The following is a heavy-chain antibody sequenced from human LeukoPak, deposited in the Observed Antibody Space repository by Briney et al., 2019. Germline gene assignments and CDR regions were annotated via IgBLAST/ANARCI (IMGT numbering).Heavy chain of an antibody. V-gene: IGHV3-23*01. Sequence: GGSLRLSCAASAFTFSSYGMSWVRRAPGKGLEWVSAISGSGSATYYADSVRGRFTITRDNAKNSLYLQMNSLRAEDTAVYYCASPWGGYDLDYWGQGTLVTVSS. CDR1: AFTFSSYG. J-gene: IGHJ4*02. CDR3: ASPWGGYDLDY. D-gene: IGHD5-12*01. CDR2: ISGSGSAT.